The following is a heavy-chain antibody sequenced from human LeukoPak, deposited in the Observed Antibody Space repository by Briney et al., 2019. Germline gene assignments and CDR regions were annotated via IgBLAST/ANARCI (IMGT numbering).Heavy chain of an antibody. V-gene: IGHV3-7*01. D-gene: IGHD4-23*01. J-gene: IGHJ4*02. CDR3: ARLTVAVDY. Sequence: PGGSLRLSCAASGFTFSSQWMGWVRQAPGKGLEWVANINQGGTEKFYVDSVKGRFTISRDNAENSLYLQMNSLRAEDTAVYYCARLTVAVDYWGQGTLVTVSS. CDR2: INQGGTEK. CDR1: GFTFSSQW.